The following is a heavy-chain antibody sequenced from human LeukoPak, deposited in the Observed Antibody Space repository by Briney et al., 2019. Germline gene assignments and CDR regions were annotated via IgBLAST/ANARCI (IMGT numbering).Heavy chain of an antibody. J-gene: IGHJ4*02. D-gene: IGHD2-2*01. V-gene: IGHV3-23*01. CDR3: ARHPEPGYCTSTSCHESYFDY. CDR1: GFTFSSCA. CDR2: ISGSGGRP. Sequence: PGGSLRLSCAASGFTFSSCAMSWVRQAPGTGLGGVSAISGSGGRPYYADSVKGRFTISRDNSKNTLYLQMNSLRAEDTAVYYCARHPEPGYCTSTSCHESYFDYWGQGTLATVSS.